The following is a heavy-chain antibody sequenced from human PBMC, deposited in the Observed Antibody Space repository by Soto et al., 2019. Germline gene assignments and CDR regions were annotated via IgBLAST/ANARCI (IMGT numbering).Heavy chain of an antibody. CDR3: AKDPNYYYYRMDV. CDR2: MNQDGSQI. V-gene: IGHV3-7*01. Sequence: QSGGSLRLSCAVSGFTFSNYWMTWVRQASGKGLEWVAYMNQDGSQIYYVDSLRGRFTISRDNAKNSLYLQMNSLRVDDTAVYYCAKDPNYYYYRMDVWGQGTTVTVSS. J-gene: IGHJ6*02. CDR1: GFTFSNYW.